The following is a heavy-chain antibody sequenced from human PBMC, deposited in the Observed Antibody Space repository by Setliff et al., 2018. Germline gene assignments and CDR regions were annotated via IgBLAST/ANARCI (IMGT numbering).Heavy chain of an antibody. J-gene: IGHJ2*01. CDR3: VRTDYSDGRYSFDL. Sequence: SLTCAVSGDSISSGNWWSWVRQPPEKGLEWIGEINHSGSTNYNPSLKSRVTISVDKSTNQFSLKLNSVTAADTAVYYCVRTDYSDGRYSFDLWGRGTLVTVSS. D-gene: IGHD6-19*01. V-gene: IGHV4-4*02. CDR2: INHSGST. CDR1: GDSISSGNW.